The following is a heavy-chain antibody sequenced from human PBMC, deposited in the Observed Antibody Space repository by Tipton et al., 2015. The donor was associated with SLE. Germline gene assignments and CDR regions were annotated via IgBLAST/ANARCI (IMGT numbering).Heavy chain of an antibody. CDR3: AGALTMGPRYAFHI. D-gene: IGHD4/OR15-4a*01. Sequence: QLVQSGAEVKKPGASVKVSCKASGYTFNSYGISWVRQTPGQGLEWMGWISAYNGNTNYAQKLQGRVTMTTDTSTSTAYMELRSLRSDDTAVYYCAGALTMGPRYAFHIWGQGTMVTVSS. V-gene: IGHV1-18*01. CDR1: GYTFNSYG. CDR2: ISAYNGNT. J-gene: IGHJ3*02.